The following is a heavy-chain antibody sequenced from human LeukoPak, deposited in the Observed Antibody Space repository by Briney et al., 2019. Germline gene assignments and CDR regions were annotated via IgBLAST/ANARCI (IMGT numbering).Heavy chain of an antibody. CDR3: ARGRSNYYGMDV. Sequence: SETLSLTCTVSGGSISSSSYYWGWLRQPPGKGLEWIGSIYYSGSTFYNPSLKSRVTMSVDTSKNLFSLKVSSVTAADTAVYYCARGRSNYYGMDVWGQGTTVTVSS. J-gene: IGHJ6*02. CDR2: IYYSGST. V-gene: IGHV4-39*07. CDR1: GGSISSSSYY. D-gene: IGHD1-26*01.